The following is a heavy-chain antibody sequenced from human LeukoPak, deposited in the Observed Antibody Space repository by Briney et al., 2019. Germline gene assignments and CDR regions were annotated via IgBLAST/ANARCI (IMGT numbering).Heavy chain of an antibody. J-gene: IGHJ6*03. CDR3: ARQGYYYYMDV. CDR2: ISSSGSTI. V-gene: IGHV3-48*03. CDR1: GFTFDTYN. Sequence: GGSLRLSCTASGFTFDTYNFNWVRQAPGKGLEWVSYISSSGSTIYYADSVKGRFTISRDNAKNSLYLQMNSLRAEDTAVYYCARQGYYYYMDVWGKGTTVTISS.